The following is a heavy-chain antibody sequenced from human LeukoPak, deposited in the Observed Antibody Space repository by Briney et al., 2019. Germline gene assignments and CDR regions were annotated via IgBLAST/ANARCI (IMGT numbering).Heavy chain of an antibody. D-gene: IGHD6-13*01. CDR3: AKDIRNRIAADKTAYYYYGMDV. CDR1: GLTFSSYA. CDR2: ITDNGRKT. V-gene: IGHV3-23*01. J-gene: IGHJ6*02. Sequence: GGSLRLSCAASGLTFSSYAMNWVRQASGEGLEWVSGITDNGRKTYYADSVKGRFSVSRDNSKSTLNLQMNSLRAEDTALYYCAKDIRNRIAADKTAYYYYGMDVWGQGTTVTVSS.